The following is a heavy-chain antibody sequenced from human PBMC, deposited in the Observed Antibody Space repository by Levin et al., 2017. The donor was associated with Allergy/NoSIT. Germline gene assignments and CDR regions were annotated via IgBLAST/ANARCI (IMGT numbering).Heavy chain of an antibody. CDR2: IYYSGST. D-gene: IGHD6-19*01. CDR3: ARGRGSGWYYYFDY. J-gene: IGHJ4*02. V-gene: IGHV4-59*01. Sequence: GSLRLSCTVSGGSISSYYWSWIRQPPGKGLEWIGYIYYSGSTNYNPSLKSRVTISVDTSKNQFSLKLSSVTAADTAVYYCARGRGSGWYYYFDYWGQGTLVTVSS. CDR1: GGSISSYY.